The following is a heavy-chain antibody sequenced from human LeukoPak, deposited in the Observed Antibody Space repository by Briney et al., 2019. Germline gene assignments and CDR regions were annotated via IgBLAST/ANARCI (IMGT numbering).Heavy chain of an antibody. J-gene: IGHJ4*02. D-gene: IGHD6-6*01. CDR2: IYYSGST. CDR3: ARAAEAYSSSTD. CDR1: GGSISSYY. V-gene: IGHV4-59*01. Sequence: PSETLSLTCTVSGGSISSYYWSWIRQPPGEGLEWIGYIYYSGSTNYNPSLKSRVTISVDTSKNQFSLKLSSVTAADTAVYYCARAAEAYSSSTDWGQGTLVTVSS.